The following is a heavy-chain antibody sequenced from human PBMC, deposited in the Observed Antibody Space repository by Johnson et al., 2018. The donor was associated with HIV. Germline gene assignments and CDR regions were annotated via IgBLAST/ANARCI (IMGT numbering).Heavy chain of an antibody. CDR2: ISYDGSNN. V-gene: IGHV3-30*03. CDR1: GFTVSSNY. D-gene: IGHD3-3*01. Sequence: QVQLVESGGGLVQPGGSLRVSCAASGFTVSSNYMSWVRQAPGKGLEWVALISYDGSNNTYADSVKGRLTFSRDHSKNTLYLQMNSLGAEDTAVYYCARGGRWGWRGNDAFDIWGQGTMVTVSS. CDR3: ARGGRWGWRGNDAFDI. J-gene: IGHJ3*02.